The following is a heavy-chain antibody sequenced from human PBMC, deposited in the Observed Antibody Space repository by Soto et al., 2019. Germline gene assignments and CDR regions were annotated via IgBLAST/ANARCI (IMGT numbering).Heavy chain of an antibody. CDR2: ISANGQGI. J-gene: IGHJ4*02. CDR3: AKDRYYPRDQFHY. V-gene: IGHV3-23*01. D-gene: IGHD3-10*01. Sequence: EVQLLESGGGLVQPGGPLRLSCTASGFTFTYYAFSWVRQAPGKGLEWVSAISANGQGIYYADSVRGRFTISRDNSKNTVFLHMDSLRAEDTAVYYCAKDRYYPRDQFHYWGQGTLVTVSS. CDR1: GFTFTYYA.